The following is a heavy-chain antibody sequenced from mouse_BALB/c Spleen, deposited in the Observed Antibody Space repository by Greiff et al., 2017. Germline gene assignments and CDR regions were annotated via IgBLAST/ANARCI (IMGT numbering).Heavy chain of an antibody. CDR3: ARRGDYGYAWFAY. CDR1: GYSITSDYA. D-gene: IGHD1-2*01. CDR2: ISYSGST. V-gene: IGHV3-2*02. J-gene: IGHJ3*01. Sequence: VQLQQSGPGLVKPSQSLSLTCTVTGYSITSDYAWNWIRQFPGNKLEWMGYISYSGSTSYNPSLKSRISITRDTSKNQFFLQLNSVTTEDTATYYCARRGDYGYAWFAYWGQGTLVTVSA.